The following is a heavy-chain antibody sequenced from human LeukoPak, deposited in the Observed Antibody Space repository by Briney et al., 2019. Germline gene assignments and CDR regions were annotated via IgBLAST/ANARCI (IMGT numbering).Heavy chain of an antibody. V-gene: IGHV4-4*07. CDR3: ARADRDYGSGSYPNWFDP. CDR1: GGSISSYY. D-gene: IGHD3-10*01. CDR2: IYTSGSI. Sequence: SETLSLTCTVSGGSISSYYWSWIRQPAGKGLGWIGRIYTSGSINYNPSLKSRVTMSVDTSKNQFSLKLSSVTAADTAVYYCARADRDYGSGSYPNWFDPWGQGTLVTVSS. J-gene: IGHJ5*02.